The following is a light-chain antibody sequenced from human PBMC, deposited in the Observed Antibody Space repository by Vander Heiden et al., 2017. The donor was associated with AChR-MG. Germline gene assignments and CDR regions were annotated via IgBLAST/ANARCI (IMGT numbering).Light chain of an antibody. CDR1: NSDVVVCKY. CDR3: SSYTVSSTVV. J-gene: IGLJ2*01. CDR2: DVS. Sequence: QSALTQPASVSGSPGQAITIACTGTNSDVVVCKYVAWYQHVPGKVPKLMIYDVSNRPSGVSNRFSGSKSGNTASLTISGLQAEDEADYYCSSYTVSSTVVFGGGTKLTVL. V-gene: IGLV2-14*03.